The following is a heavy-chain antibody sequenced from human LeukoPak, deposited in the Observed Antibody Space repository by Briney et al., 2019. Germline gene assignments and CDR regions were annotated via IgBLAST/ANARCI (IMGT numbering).Heavy chain of an antibody. Sequence: GGSLRLSCAASGFTFSSYSMNWVRQAPGKGLEWVSSISSSSSYIYYADSVKGRFTISRDNSKNTLYLQMNSLRAEDTAVYYCAKFHYGDLPWSAFDIWGQGTMVTVSS. J-gene: IGHJ3*02. D-gene: IGHD4-17*01. CDR3: AKFHYGDLPWSAFDI. CDR2: ISSSSSYI. V-gene: IGHV3-21*04. CDR1: GFTFSSYS.